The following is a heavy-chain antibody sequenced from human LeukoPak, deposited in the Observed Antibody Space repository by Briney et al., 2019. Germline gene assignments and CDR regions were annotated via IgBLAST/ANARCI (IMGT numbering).Heavy chain of an antibody. CDR1: GYSFSSYA. CDR2: ISGSGGNT. Sequence: PGRSLRLSCAASGYSFSSYAMRWVRQAPGKGLEWVSAISGSGGNTYYADSVRGRFTISRDNSKNTLYLQMNSLRAEDTAIYYCAKVSWANYFDYWGQGTLVTVSS. D-gene: IGHD6-13*01. J-gene: IGHJ4*02. V-gene: IGHV3-23*01. CDR3: AKVSWANYFDY.